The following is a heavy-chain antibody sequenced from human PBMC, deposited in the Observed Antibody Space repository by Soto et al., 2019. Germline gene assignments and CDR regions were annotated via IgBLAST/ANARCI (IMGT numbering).Heavy chain of an antibody. CDR3: AGVPYYYDSSGPLFDY. V-gene: IGHV1-46*01. D-gene: IGHD3-22*01. J-gene: IGHJ4*02. Sequence: ASVKVSCKASGYTFTSYYMHWVRQAPGQGLEWMGIINPSGGSTSYAQKFQGRVTTTRDTSTSTVYMELSSLRSEDTAVYYCAGVPYYYDSSGPLFDYWGQGTQVTVSS. CDR1: GYTFTSYY. CDR2: INPSGGST.